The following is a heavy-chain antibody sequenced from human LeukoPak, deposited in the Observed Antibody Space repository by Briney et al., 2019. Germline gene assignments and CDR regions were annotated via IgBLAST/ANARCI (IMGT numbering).Heavy chain of an antibody. J-gene: IGHJ4*02. Sequence: GGSLRLSCAASGFTFTSYSLNWVRQAPGKGLEWVSHISPTTIYYADSVRGRFTISRDDAKNSLYLQMNSLRAEDTAIYYCARDTAYSFDYWGQGTLVTVSS. V-gene: IGHV3-48*01. CDR1: GFTFTSYS. CDR2: ISPTTI. CDR3: ARDTAYSFDY. D-gene: IGHD2-21*01.